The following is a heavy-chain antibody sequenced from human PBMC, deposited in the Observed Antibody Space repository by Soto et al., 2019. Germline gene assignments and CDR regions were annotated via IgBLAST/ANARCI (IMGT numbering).Heavy chain of an antibody. J-gene: IGHJ6*02. V-gene: IGHV3-49*03. Sequence: PGGSLRLSCTASGFTFGDYAMSWFRQAPGKGLEWVGFIRSKAYGGTTEYAASVKGRFTISRDDSKSIAYLQMNSLKTEDTAVYYCTCRAYYDFWSGYYSVVNYYYGMDVWGQGTTVTVSS. CDR1: GFTFGDYA. D-gene: IGHD3-3*01. CDR2: IRSKAYGGTT. CDR3: TCRAYYDFWSGYYSVVNYYYGMDV.